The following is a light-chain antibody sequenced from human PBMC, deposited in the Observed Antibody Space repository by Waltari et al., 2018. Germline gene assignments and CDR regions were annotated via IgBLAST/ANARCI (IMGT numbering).Light chain of an antibody. CDR1: HSVNTD. J-gene: IGKJ1*01. Sequence: EIVLTQSPGTLSLSPGEGAPLSCRASHSVNTDLAWYQQRPGQAPRLLIYGASSRATGIPDRFSGSGSGTDFTLNISRLDPEDFAVYFCQQYGSSPRTFGQGTKVEVK. V-gene: IGKV3-20*01. CDR3: QQYGSSPRT. CDR2: GAS.